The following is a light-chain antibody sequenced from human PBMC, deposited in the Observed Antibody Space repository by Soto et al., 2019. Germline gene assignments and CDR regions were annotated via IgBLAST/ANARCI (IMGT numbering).Light chain of an antibody. CDR1: QSVSSSY. Sequence: IVLTQSPATLSLSPGERATLSCRASQSVSSSYLTWYQQKPGQAPRLLIYGASTRATGIPARFSGSGSGTDFTLTISSLQPEDFAVYYCQQDYNLPLTFGGGTKVDIK. CDR2: GAS. CDR3: QQDYNLPLT. V-gene: IGKV3D-7*01. J-gene: IGKJ4*01.